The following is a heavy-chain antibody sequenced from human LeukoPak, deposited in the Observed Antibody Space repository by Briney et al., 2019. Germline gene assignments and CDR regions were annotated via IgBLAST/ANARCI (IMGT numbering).Heavy chain of an antibody. CDR1: GGSISSSSYY. D-gene: IGHD5-18*01. CDR3: ARGGRDTATPEYNWFDP. CDR2: IYYSGST. J-gene: IGHJ5*02. V-gene: IGHV4-39*07. Sequence: PSETLSLTCTVSGGSISSSSYYWGWIRQPPGKGLEWIGTIYYSGSTYYNPSLKSRVTISVDTSKNQFSLKLSSVTAADTAVYYCARGGRDTATPEYNWFDPWGQGTLVTVSS.